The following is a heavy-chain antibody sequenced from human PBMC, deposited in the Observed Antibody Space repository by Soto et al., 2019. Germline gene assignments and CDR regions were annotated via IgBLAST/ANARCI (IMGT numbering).Heavy chain of an antibody. CDR2: IYYSGST. J-gene: IGHJ3*02. D-gene: IGHD1-1*01. Sequence: SETLSLTCTVSGGTISIGGYYWSWIRQHPGKGLEWIGYIYYSGSTYYNPSLKSRVTISVDTSKNQFSLKLSSVTAADTAVYYCARDIGRTGTTRQQAFDIWGQGTRVTVSS. CDR1: GGTISIGGYY. CDR3: ARDIGRTGTTRQQAFDI. V-gene: IGHV4-31*03.